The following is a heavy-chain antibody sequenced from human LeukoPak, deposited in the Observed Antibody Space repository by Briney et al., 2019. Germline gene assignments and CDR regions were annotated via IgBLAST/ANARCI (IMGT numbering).Heavy chain of an antibody. CDR3: ARTRYYYNSRSYGAPYYFDY. Sequence: SETLSLTCTVSGGSISSGSYYWGWIRQPPGKGLEWIGEIYHSGGTNYNPSLKSRITISVDKSQNQFSLKLSSVTAADTAVYYCARTRYYYNSRSYGAPYYFDYWGQGTLVTVSS. CDR2: IYHSGGT. V-gene: IGHV4-39*01. D-gene: IGHD3-10*01. CDR1: GGSISSGSYY. J-gene: IGHJ4*02.